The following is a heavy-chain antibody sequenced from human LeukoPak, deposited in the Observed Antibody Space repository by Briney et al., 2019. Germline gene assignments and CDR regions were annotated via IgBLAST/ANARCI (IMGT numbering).Heavy chain of an antibody. Sequence: SETLSLTCAVYGGPFSGYYWSWIRQPPGKGLEWIGEINHSGSTNYNPSLKSRVTISVDTSKNQFSLKLSSVTAADTAVYYCASFSSWYYFDYWGQGTLVTVSS. CDR3: ASFSSWYYFDY. J-gene: IGHJ4*02. CDR1: GGPFSGYY. V-gene: IGHV4-34*01. CDR2: INHSGST. D-gene: IGHD6-13*01.